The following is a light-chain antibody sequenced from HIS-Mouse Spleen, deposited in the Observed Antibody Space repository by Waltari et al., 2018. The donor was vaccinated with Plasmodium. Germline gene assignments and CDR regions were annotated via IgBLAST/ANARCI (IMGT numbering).Light chain of an antibody. J-gene: IGKJ3*01. V-gene: IGKV3-15*01. CDR2: GAY. CDR1: QSVSSN. CDR3: QKYNNWSFT. Sequence: EIVMTQSPATLSVSPGERATLSCRASQSVSSNLAWYQQKPGQAPRLRIYGAYTRATAIPARCRGSGSGTEFTLTISSLQSEDLAVYYCQKYNNWSFTFGPGTKVAIK.